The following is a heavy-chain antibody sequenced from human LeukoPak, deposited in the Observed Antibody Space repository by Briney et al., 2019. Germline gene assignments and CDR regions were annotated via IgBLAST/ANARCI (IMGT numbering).Heavy chain of an antibody. V-gene: IGHV3-20*04. D-gene: IGHD3-22*01. Sequence: GGSLRLSCAASGFTFDDYGMSWVRQAPGKGLEWVSGINWNGGSTGYADSVKGRFTISRDNAKNSLYLQMNSLRAEDTALYYCAKGRSYDSSGSFDYWGQGTLVTVSS. CDR3: AKGRSYDSSGSFDY. CDR2: INWNGGST. CDR1: GFTFDDYG. J-gene: IGHJ4*02.